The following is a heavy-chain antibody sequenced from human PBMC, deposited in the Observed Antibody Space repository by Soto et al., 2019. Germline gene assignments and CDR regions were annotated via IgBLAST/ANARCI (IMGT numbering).Heavy chain of an antibody. J-gene: IGHJ5*02. CDR3: ARVLPTRIAAAGIWFDP. Sequence: SETLSLTCTVSGGSISSYYWSWIRQPPGKGLEWIGYIYYSGSTNYDPSLKSRVTISVDTSKNQFSLKLSSVTAADTAVYYCARVLPTRIAAAGIWFDPWGQGTLVTVSS. V-gene: IGHV4-59*01. D-gene: IGHD6-13*01. CDR1: GGSISSYY. CDR2: IYYSGST.